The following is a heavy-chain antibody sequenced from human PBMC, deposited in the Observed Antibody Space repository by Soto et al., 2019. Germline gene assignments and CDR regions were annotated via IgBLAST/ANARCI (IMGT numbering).Heavy chain of an antibody. CDR2: IIPIFGTA. V-gene: IGHV1-69*13. CDR1: GGTFSSYA. D-gene: IGHD3-16*02. Sequence: ASVKVSCKASGGTFSSYAISWVRQAPGQGLEWMGGIIPIFGTANYAQKFQGRVTITADESTSTAYMELSSLRSEDTAVYYCARDLSPPTTALYYYGMDVWGQGTTVTV. J-gene: IGHJ6*02. CDR3: ARDLSPPTTALYYYGMDV.